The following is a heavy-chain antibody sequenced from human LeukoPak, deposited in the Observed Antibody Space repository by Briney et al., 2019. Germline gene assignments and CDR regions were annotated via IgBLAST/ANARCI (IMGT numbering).Heavy chain of an antibody. J-gene: IGHJ6*02. V-gene: IGHV1-18*01. CDR1: GYTFTSYV. CDR2: ISTYNGNA. D-gene: IGHD3-22*01. CDR3: ATDLMIANKYYYYGMDV. Sequence: ASVKVSCKASGYTFTSYVINCVRQAPGQGLEWMGWISTYNGNANYAQKFQGRVTMTEDTSTDTAYMELSSLRSEDTAVYYCATDLMIANKYYYYGMDVWGQGTTVTVSS.